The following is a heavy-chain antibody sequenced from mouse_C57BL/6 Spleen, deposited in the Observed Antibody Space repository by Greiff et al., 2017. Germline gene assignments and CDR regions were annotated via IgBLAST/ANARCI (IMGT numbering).Heavy chain of an antibody. J-gene: IGHJ3*01. CDR3: ARSPYYYGSSLFAY. CDR1: GYTFTSYT. Sequence: VKLVESGAELARPGASVKMSCKASGYTFTSYTMHWVKQRPGQGLEWIGYINPSSGYTKYNQKFKDKATLTADKSSSTAYMQLSSLTSEDSAVYYCARSPYYYGSSLFAYWGQGTLVTVSA. CDR2: INPSSGYT. V-gene: IGHV1-4*01. D-gene: IGHD1-1*01.